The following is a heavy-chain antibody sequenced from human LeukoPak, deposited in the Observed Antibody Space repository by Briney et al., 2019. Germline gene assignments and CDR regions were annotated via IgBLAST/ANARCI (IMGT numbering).Heavy chain of an antibody. Sequence: GASVKVSCKASGYTFTGYYMRWVRQAPGQGLEWMGRINPNSGGTNYAQKFQGRVTMTRDTSISTAYMELSRLRSDDTAVYYCARGGYYYDSSGYYYGIDYWGQGTLVTVSS. CDR3: ARGGYYYDSSGYYYGIDY. CDR2: INPNSGGT. CDR1: GYTFTGYY. V-gene: IGHV1-2*06. D-gene: IGHD3-22*01. J-gene: IGHJ4*02.